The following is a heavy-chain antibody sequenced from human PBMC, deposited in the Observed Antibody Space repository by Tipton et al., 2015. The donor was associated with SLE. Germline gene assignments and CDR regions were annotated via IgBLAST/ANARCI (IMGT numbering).Heavy chain of an antibody. D-gene: IGHD2-2*02. V-gene: IGHV3-53*05. CDR2: IYSGGST. Sequence: SLRLSCAASGFTVSSNYMSWVRQAPGKGLEWVSVIYSGGSTYYADSVKGRFTISRDNSKNTLYLQMNSLRAEDTAVYYCARGSTSCYTAFDIWGQRTMVTVSS. CDR1: GFTVSSNY. CDR3: ARGSTSCYTAFDI. J-gene: IGHJ3*02.